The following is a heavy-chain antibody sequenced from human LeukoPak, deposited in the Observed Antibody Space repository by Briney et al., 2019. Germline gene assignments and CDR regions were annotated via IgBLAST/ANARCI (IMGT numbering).Heavy chain of an antibody. CDR2: ISTDNGNT. D-gene: IGHD5-18*01. CDR1: GYSXTSYG. V-gene: IGHV1-18*01. J-gene: IGHJ4*02. Sequence: ASVKVSCKASGYSXTSYGINWVRQAPGQGLEWMGWISTDNGNTDYAQNLQGRVTMTTDTSTSTAYMELRSLRSDDTAVYYCARGYSYGYGPLDYWGQGTLVTVSS. CDR3: ARGYSYGYGPLDY.